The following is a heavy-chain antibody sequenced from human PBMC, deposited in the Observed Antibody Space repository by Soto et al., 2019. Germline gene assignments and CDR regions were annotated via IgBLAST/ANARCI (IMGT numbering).Heavy chain of an antibody. CDR2: MSFNGST. D-gene: IGHD3-16*01. CDR1: GASISTYS. CDR3: ERRVWAWGFNKGPCLTWFDA. V-gene: IGHV4-59*08. Sequence: QVQLQESGPGLVKPSETLSLTCTVSGASISTYSWSWIRQSPGKGLEWVASMSFNGSTTYSPSLNGPGTLSDEAATIQASLKQIPVTAADTAIYYCERRVWAWGFNKGPCLTWFDAWGQGTLVTVSS. J-gene: IGHJ5*02.